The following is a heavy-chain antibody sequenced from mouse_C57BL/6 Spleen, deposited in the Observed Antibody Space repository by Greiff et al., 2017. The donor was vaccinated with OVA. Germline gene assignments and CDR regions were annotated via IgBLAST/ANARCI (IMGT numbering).Heavy chain of an antibody. V-gene: IGHV5-12*01. CDR2: ISNGGGST. CDR3: ARQIYYDYDGRDWYFDV. CDR1: GFTFSDYY. Sequence: EVQLMESGGGLVQPGGSLKLSCAASGFTFSDYYMYWVRQTPEKRLEWVAYISNGGGSTYYPDTVKGRFTISRDNAKNTLYLQMSRLKSEDTAMYYCARQIYYDYDGRDWYFDVWGTGTTVTVSS. J-gene: IGHJ1*03. D-gene: IGHD2-4*01.